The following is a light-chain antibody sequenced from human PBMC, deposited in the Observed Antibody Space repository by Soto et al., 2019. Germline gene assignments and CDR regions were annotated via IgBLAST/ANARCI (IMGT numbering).Light chain of an antibody. J-gene: IGLJ3*02. CDR1: SSNIGAGYD. CDR2: GNT. CDR3: QSYDSSLSGWRV. Sequence: QLVLTQPPSVSGAPGQRVTISCTGSSSNIGAGYDVHWYQQVPGTAPKLLIYGNTNRPSGVPDRFSGSKSGTSASLAITGLQAEDEADYYCQSYDSSLSGWRVFGGGTKSPS. V-gene: IGLV1-40*01.